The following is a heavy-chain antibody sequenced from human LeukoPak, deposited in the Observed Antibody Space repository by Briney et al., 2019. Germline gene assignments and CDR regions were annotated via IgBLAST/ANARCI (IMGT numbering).Heavy chain of an antibody. CDR2: IDWDDDK. CDR3: ARPRGVVINNYYYYYMDV. CDR1: GFSLSTSGMC. V-gene: IGHV2-70*11. D-gene: IGHD2/OR15-2a*01. J-gene: IGHJ6*03. Sequence: ESGPTLANPTQTLTLTCTFSGFSLSTSGMCVSWIRQPPGKALEWLARIDWDDDKYYSTSLETRLTISKDTSRNQVVRTMTNKDPVDKATSYCARPRGVVINNYYYYYMDVWGKGTTVTISS.